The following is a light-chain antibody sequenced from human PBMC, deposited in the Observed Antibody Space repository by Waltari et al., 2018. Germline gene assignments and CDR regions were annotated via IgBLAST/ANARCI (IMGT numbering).Light chain of an antibody. V-gene: IGKV3-20*01. CDR2: GAS. CDR1: QSISRY. CDR3: QHYVSLPAT. J-gene: IGKJ4*02. Sequence: EIVLTQSPGSLSSSPGERVTLSCRASQSISRYFAWYQQKPGQAPRLLIYGASSRATGIPDRFSGSGSGTDFSLTISRLEPEDFAVYYCQHYVSLPATFGRGTKVEIK.